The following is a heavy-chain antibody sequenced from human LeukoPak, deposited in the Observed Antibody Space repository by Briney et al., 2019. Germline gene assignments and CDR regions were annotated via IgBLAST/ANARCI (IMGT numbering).Heavy chain of an antibody. Sequence: GGSLRLSCAASGFTFSSYGMSWVRQAPGKGLEWVSAISGSGGSTYYADSVKGRFTISRDNSKSTLHLQMNSLRAEDTAVYYCAREGAYCGGDCFGDWGQGTLVTVSS. J-gene: IGHJ4*02. CDR2: ISGSGGST. V-gene: IGHV3-23*01. CDR3: AREGAYCGGDCFGD. CDR1: GFTFSSYG. D-gene: IGHD2-21*02.